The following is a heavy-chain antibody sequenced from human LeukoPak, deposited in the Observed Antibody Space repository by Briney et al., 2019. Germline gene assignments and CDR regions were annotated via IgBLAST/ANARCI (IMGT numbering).Heavy chain of an antibody. CDR3: ARVAMGTRESIVVVPAANYYFDY. Sequence: SETLSLTCAVSGGSISSGGYSWSWIRQPPGKGLEWIGYIYYSGSTYYNPSLKSRVTISVDTSKNQFSLKLSSVTAADTAVYYCARVAMGTRESIVVVPAANYYFDYWGQGTLVTVSS. CDR2: IYYSGST. V-gene: IGHV4-30-2*05. D-gene: IGHD2-2*01. CDR1: GGSISSGGYS. J-gene: IGHJ4*02.